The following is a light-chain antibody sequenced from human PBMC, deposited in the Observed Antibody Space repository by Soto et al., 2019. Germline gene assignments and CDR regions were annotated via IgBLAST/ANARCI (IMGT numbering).Light chain of an antibody. CDR1: QTVSSNF. J-gene: IGKJ1*01. V-gene: IGKV3-20*01. CDR2: GAS. Sequence: EMVLTQSPDTLSLSPGERATLSCRASQTVSSNFLAWYQQRPGQAPRLLIYGASSRATGIPDRFSGSGSGTDFTLTISRLEPEDLAVYHCQEYNSYSTFGQGTKVDI. CDR3: QEYNSYST.